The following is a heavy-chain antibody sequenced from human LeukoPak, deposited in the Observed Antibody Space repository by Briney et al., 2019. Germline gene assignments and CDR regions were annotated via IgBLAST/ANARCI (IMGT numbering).Heavy chain of an antibody. J-gene: IGHJ4*02. CDR1: GGSITSYC. Sequence: PSETLSLTCTVSGGSITSYCWSWIRQPAGKGLEWIGRIQTSGSTNYSPSLKSRVTMSIDTSKTQFSLNLSSVTAADTAVYYCVRETTRYFDYWGQGTLVTVSS. CDR3: VRETTRYFDY. CDR2: IQTSGST. D-gene: IGHD1-1*01. V-gene: IGHV4-4*07.